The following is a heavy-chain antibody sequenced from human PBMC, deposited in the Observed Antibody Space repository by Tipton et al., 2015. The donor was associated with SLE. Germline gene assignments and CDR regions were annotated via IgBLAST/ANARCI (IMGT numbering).Heavy chain of an antibody. CDR3: ARGEGSSSAEYFQH. CDR2: IYYSGST. V-gene: IGHV4-39*07. D-gene: IGHD6-6*01. J-gene: IGHJ1*01. CDR1: GGSISSSSYY. Sequence: TLSLTCTVSGGSISSSSYYWGWIRQPPGKGLEWIGSIYYSGSTYYNPSLKSRVTISVDTSKNQFSLKLSSVTAADTAAYYCARGEGSSSAEYFQHWGQGTLVTVSS.